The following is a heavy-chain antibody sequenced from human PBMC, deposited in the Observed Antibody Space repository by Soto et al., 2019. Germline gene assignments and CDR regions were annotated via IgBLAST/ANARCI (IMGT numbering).Heavy chain of an antibody. CDR2: IWYDGSNK. CDR3: ARDMRGGSDSDYYYYYMDV. CDR1: GFTFSSYG. D-gene: IGHD3-10*01. Sequence: GGSLRLSCAASGFTFSSYGMHWVRQAPGKGLEWVAVIWYDGSNKYYADSVKGRFTISRDNSKNTLYLQMNSLRAEDTAVYYCARDMRGGSDSDYYYYYMDVWGKGTTVTVSS. V-gene: IGHV3-33*01. J-gene: IGHJ6*03.